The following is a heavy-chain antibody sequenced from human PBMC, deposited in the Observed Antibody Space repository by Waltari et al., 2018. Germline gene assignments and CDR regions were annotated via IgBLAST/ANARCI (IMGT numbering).Heavy chain of an antibody. CDR2: IYYSGST. D-gene: IGHD2-8*01. J-gene: IGHJ5*02. CDR1: GGSISSYY. Sequence: QVQLQESGPGLVKPSETLSLTCTVSGGSISSYYWSWIRQPPGKGLEWIGYIYYSGSTNYNPSLKSRVTISVDTSKNQFSLKLSSVTAADTAVYYCAREGYCTNGVCGWFDPWGQGTLVTVSS. CDR3: AREGYCTNGVCGWFDP. V-gene: IGHV4-59*01.